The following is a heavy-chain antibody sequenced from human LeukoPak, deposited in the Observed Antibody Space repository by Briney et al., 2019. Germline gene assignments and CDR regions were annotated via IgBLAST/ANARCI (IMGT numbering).Heavy chain of an antibody. Sequence: SETLSLTRTVSGGSISGYHWTWIRQPPGMALEWIGYIYYSGTTNFNPSLKSRVTISVHTSNYQFSLKLSSVTAADTAVYYCARLIAVTGSVDYFDTWGQGTLVAVSS. J-gene: IGHJ4*02. CDR2: IYYSGTT. D-gene: IGHD6-19*01. CDR3: ARLIAVTGSVDYFDT. CDR1: GGSISGYH. V-gene: IGHV4-59*08.